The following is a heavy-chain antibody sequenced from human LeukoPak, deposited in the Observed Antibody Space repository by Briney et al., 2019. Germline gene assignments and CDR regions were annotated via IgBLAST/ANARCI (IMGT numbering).Heavy chain of an antibody. J-gene: IGHJ6*02. D-gene: IGHD6-13*01. CDR3: ARGGDESSSWSYYCYYYGMDV. CDR2: IYHSGST. CDR1: GGSISSYY. V-gene: IGHV4-38-2*02. Sequence: SETLSLTCTVSGGSISSYYWSWIRQPPGKGLEWIGSIYHSGSTYYNPSLKSRVTISVDTSKNQFSLKLSSVTAADTAVYYCARGGDESSSWSYYCYYYGMDVWGQGTTVTVSS.